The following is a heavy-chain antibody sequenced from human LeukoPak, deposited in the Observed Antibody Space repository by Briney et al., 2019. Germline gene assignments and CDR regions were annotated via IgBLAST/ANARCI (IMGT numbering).Heavy chain of an antibody. J-gene: IGHJ4*02. Sequence: PSETLSLTCTVSGGSISSSIYYWGWIRQPPGKGLEWIGSIYYSGSTYYNPSLKSRVTISVDTSKNQFSLKLSSVTAADTAVYYCARDRDLTMIVDYWGQGTLVTVSS. CDR3: ARDRDLTMIVDY. D-gene: IGHD3-22*01. CDR1: GGSISSSIYY. V-gene: IGHV4-39*07. CDR2: IYYSGST.